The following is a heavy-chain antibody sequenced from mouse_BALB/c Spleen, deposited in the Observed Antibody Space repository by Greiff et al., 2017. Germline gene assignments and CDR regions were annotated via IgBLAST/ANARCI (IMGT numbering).Heavy chain of an antibody. CDR1: GFTFSRYS. V-gene: IGHV2-6-4*01. J-gene: IGHJ4*01. CDR2: IWGGGST. Sequence: QVQLKESGPGLVEPSQCLSITCTVSGFTFSRYSVHWVRQPPGKGLEWLGMIWGGGSTDYNSALKSRLSTSKDNSKSQVFLKMNSLQTDDTAMYYCARNSWDSYAMDYWGQGTSVTVSS. CDR3: ARNSWDSYAMDY.